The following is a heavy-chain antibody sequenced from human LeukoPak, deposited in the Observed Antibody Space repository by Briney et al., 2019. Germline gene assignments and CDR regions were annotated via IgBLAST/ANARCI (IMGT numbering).Heavy chain of an antibody. Sequence: ASVKVSCKASGYTFTSYGISWVRQAPGQGLEWMGWISAYNGNTNYAQKLQGRVTMTTDTSTSTAYMELRSLRSDDTAVYYCARLIYLYSNRRDFHYWGQGTLVTVSS. V-gene: IGHV1-18*01. CDR2: ISAYNGNT. CDR1: GYTFTSYG. D-gene: IGHD6-13*01. J-gene: IGHJ4*02. CDR3: ARLIYLYSNRRDFHY.